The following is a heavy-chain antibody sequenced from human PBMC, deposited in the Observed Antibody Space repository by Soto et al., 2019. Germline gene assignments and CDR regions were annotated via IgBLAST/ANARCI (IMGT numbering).Heavy chain of an antibody. J-gene: IGHJ3*02. V-gene: IGHV6-1*01. D-gene: IGHD3-16*02. Sequence: SQTLSLPCAISGDSVSSNSAAWNWIRQSPSRGLEWLGRTYYRSKWYNDYAVSVKSRITINPDTSKNQFSLQLNSVTPEDTAVYYCARAPAGPRPYYDYIWGSYRTWAFDIWGQGTMVTVS. CDR1: GDSVSSNSAA. CDR2: TYYRSKWYN. CDR3: ARAPAGPRPYYDYIWGSYRTWAFDI.